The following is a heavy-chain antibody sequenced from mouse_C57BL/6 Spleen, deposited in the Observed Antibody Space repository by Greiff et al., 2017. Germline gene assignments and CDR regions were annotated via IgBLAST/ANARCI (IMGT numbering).Heavy chain of an antibody. CDR3: ARYSNSYFDY. J-gene: IGHJ2*01. CDR2: ISDGGSYT. V-gene: IGHV5-4*03. D-gene: IGHD2-5*01. Sequence: EVKLMESGGGLVKPGGSLKLSCAASGFTFSSYAMSWVRQTPEKRLEWVATISDGGSYTYYPDNVKGRFTISRDNAKNNLYLQMSHLKSEDTAMYYCARYSNSYFDYWGQGTTLTVSS. CDR1: GFTFSSYA.